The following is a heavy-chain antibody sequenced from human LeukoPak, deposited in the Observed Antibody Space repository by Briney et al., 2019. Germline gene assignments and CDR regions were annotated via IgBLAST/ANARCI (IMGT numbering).Heavy chain of an antibody. J-gene: IGHJ4*02. Sequence: MTGGSLRLSCAASGFTFSDYNMRWIRQAPGKGLEWVSSISRSGSTKYYADSVKGRFTISRDNSKNTLYLQMNSLRAEDTAVYYCARRAGAYSHPYDYWGQGTLVTVSS. V-gene: IGHV3-11*01. CDR1: GFTFSDYN. CDR2: ISRSGSTK. CDR3: ARRAGAYSHPYDY. D-gene: IGHD4/OR15-4a*01.